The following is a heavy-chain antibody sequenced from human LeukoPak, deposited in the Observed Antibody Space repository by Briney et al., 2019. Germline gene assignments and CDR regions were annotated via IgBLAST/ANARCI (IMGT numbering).Heavy chain of an antibody. CDR3: ARLEGAAAGTLGY. Sequence: PSETLCLTCTVSGGSISSYYWSWIRQPPGKGLEWIGYIYYSGSTNYNPSLKSRVTISVDTSKNQFSLKLSSVTAADTAVYYCARLEGAAAGTLGYWGQGTLVTVSS. CDR1: GGSISSYY. D-gene: IGHD6-13*01. CDR2: IYYSGST. J-gene: IGHJ4*02. V-gene: IGHV4-59*08.